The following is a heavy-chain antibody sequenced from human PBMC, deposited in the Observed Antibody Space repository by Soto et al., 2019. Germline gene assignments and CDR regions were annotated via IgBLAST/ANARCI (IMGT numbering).Heavy chain of an antibody. Sequence: QVQLQESGPGLVKPSGTLSLTCAVSGVSISSHDWWTWVRQPPGKGLEWIGESHQSGNTNYNSSLESRVTISVDTSKNQFSLKLTSVTVADTAVYYCATRDSSGFYWGQGTLVTVSS. V-gene: IGHV4-4*02. D-gene: IGHD6-25*01. J-gene: IGHJ4*02. CDR2: SHQSGNT. CDR1: GVSISSHDW. CDR3: ATRDSSGFY.